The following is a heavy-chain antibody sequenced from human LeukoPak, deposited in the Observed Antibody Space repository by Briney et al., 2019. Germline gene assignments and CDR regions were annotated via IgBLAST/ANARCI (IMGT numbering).Heavy chain of an antibody. CDR1: GYTFTSYG. D-gene: IGHD3-16*02. V-gene: IGHV1-18*01. J-gene: IGHJ4*02. Sequence: GASVKVSCKASGYTFTSYGISWVRQAPGQGLERMGWISAYNGNTNYAQKLQGRVTMTTDTSTSTAYMELRSLRSDDTAVYYCARGGYYDYVWGSYRLFDYWGQGTLVTVSS. CDR3: ARGGYYDYVWGSYRLFDY. CDR2: ISAYNGNT.